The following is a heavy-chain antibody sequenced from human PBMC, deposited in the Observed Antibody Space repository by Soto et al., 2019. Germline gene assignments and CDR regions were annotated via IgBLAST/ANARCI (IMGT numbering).Heavy chain of an antibody. J-gene: IGHJ4*02. CDR1: VCILNNCA. D-gene: IGHD3-9*01. CDR3: TKERYSEGCLSGLGEER. V-gene: IGHV3-23*01. Sequence: PVAALGRSDEACVCILNNCAMSWVRQARKKVLEWVSAVSAREDSAFYAHSLKGRFTISRDTAKSTIHLQLNSLRVDDTAVYYCTKERYSEGCLSGLGEERWGQGTLVTVSS. CDR2: VSAREDSA.